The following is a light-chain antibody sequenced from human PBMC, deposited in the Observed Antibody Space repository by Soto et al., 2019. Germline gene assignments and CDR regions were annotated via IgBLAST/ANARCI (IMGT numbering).Light chain of an antibody. CDR2: EVS. CDR3: SSYAGSNNVV. Sequence: QSALTQPPSASGSPGQSVTISCTGTSSDVGGYNSVSWYQQHPGKAPKLMIYEVSKRPSGVPDRFPGSKSGNTASLTVSGLQAEDEADYCCSSYAGSNNVVFGRGTKLTVL. CDR1: SSDVGGYNS. V-gene: IGLV2-8*01. J-gene: IGLJ2*01.